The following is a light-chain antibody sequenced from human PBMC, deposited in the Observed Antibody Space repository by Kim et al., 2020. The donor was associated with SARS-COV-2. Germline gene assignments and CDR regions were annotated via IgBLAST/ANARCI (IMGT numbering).Light chain of an antibody. CDR2: EVS. CDR1: SSDVGSYNL. CDR3: CSYAGSSSGV. Sequence: QSALTQPASVSGSPGQSITISCTGTSSDVGSYNLVSWYQQHPGKAPTLMIYEVSKRPSGVSNRFSGSKSGNTASLTISGLQAEDEADYYCCSYAGSSSGVFGGGTQLTVL. J-gene: IGLJ3*02. V-gene: IGLV2-23*02.